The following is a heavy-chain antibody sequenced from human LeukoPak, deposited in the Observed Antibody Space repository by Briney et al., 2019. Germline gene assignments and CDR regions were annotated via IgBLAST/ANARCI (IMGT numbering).Heavy chain of an antibody. CDR2: VYPADSDT. V-gene: IGHV5-51*01. CDR1: GYSFPSHW. CDR3: VREAPAGPFDP. J-gene: IGHJ5*02. Sequence: GESLKISCKGSGYSFPSHWIGWVRQMPGKGLEWMGLVYPADSDTRYSPSFQGQVTISADKSISTAYLQWSSLKASNTAMYYCVREAPAGPFDPWGQGTLVTVPS.